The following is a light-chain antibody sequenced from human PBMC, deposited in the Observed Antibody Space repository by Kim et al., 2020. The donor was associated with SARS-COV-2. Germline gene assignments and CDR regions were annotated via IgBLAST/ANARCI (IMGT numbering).Light chain of an antibody. Sequence: SSELTLDPAVSVALGQTVRITCQGDSLRSYYASWYQQKPGQAPVLVIYGKNNRPSGIPDRFSGSSSGNTASLTITGAQAEDEADYYCNSRDSSGNPCVFGGGTQLTVL. CDR2: GKN. CDR3: NSRDSSGNPCV. V-gene: IGLV3-19*01. CDR1: SLRSYY. J-gene: IGLJ2*01.